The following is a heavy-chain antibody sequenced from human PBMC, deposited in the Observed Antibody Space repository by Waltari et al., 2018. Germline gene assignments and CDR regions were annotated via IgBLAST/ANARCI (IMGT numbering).Heavy chain of an antibody. V-gene: IGHV3-53*01. CDR1: GFTVSSNF. CDR2: IYSGGDT. CDR3: AGRTGDYFDY. Sequence: EVQLVESGGGLIQPGGSLRLSCAAPGFTVSSNFMPWVRQAPGKGLEYVSVIYSGGDTYYAASVKGRFTISRDNSKNTLYLQMNSLRAEDTAVYFCAGRTGDYFDYWGQGTLVTVSS. J-gene: IGHJ4*02.